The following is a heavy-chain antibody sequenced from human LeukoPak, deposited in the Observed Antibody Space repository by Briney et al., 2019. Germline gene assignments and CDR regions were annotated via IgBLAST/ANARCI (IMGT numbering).Heavy chain of an antibody. D-gene: IGHD2-8*01. J-gene: IGHJ6*03. V-gene: IGHV3-53*01. CDR1: GFTVSSNY. Sequence: GGSLRLSCAASGFTVSSNYISWVRQAPGKGLEWVSVIYSGGSTYYADSVKGRFTISRDNSKNTLYLQMNSLRAEDTAVYYCARSAEYCTNGVCYYYYYMDVWGKGTTVTVSS. CDR3: ARSAEYCTNGVCYYYYYMDV. CDR2: IYSGGST.